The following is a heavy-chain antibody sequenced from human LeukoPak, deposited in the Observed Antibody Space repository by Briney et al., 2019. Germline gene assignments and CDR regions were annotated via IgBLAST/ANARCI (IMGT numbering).Heavy chain of an antibody. CDR2: IYYSGST. V-gene: IGHV4-59*12. CDR3: ARGGSYYREFDY. Sequence: SETLSLTCTVSGGSISSYYWSWIRQPPGKGLEWIGYIYYSGSTNYNPSLKSRVTISVDTSKNQFSLKLSSVTAADTAVYYCARGGSYYREFDYWGQGTLVTVSS. J-gene: IGHJ4*02. CDR1: GGSISSYY. D-gene: IGHD1-26*01.